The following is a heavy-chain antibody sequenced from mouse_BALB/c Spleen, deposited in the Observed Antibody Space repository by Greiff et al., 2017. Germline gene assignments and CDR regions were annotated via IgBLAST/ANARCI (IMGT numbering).Heavy chain of an antibody. CDR2: IWGGGST. D-gene: IGHD2-14*01. CDR1: GFTFTDYY. CDR3: ASYRSYAMDY. Sequence: VMLVESGGGLVQPGGSLRLSCATSGFTFTDYYMSWVRQPPGKGLEWLGMIWGGGSTDYNSALKSRLSISKDNSKSQVFLKMNSLQTDDTAMYYCASYRSYAMDYWGQGTSVTVSS. J-gene: IGHJ4*01. V-gene: IGHV2-6-7*01.